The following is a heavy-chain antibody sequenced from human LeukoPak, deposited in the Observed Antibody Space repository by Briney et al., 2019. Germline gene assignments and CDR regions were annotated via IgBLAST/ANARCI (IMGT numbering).Heavy chain of an antibody. CDR2: INHSGST. CDR1: GGSFSGYY. D-gene: IGHD3-22*01. CDR3: ARSGYPISPYYMDV. V-gene: IGHV4-34*01. J-gene: IGHJ6*03. Sequence: SETLSLTCAVYGGSFSGYYWSWIRQPPGKGLEWIGEINHSGSTNYNPSLKSRVTISVDTSKNQFSLKLSSVTAADTAVYYCARSGYPISPYYMDVWGKGTTVTVSS.